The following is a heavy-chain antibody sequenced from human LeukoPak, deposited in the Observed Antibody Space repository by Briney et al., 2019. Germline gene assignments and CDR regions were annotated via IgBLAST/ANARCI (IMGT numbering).Heavy chain of an antibody. Sequence: PGRSLRLSCAASGFTFSSYAMHWVRQAPGKGLEWVAVISYDGSNKYYADSVKGRFTISRDNSKNTLYLQMNSLRAEDTAVYYCAKGQQLEKPFWGQGTLVTVSS. V-gene: IGHV3-30-3*01. CDR3: AKGQQLEKPF. J-gene: IGHJ4*02. CDR1: GFTFSSYA. CDR2: ISYDGSNK. D-gene: IGHD1-1*01.